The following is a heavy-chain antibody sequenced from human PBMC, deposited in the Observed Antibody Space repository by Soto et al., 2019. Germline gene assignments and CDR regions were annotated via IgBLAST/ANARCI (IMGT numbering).Heavy chain of an antibody. J-gene: IGHJ6*02. V-gene: IGHV1-46*03. CDR1: GYTFTSYY. CDR3: ARDTKVGITMVRGVYYYYYGMYV. CDR2: INPSGGST. D-gene: IGHD3-10*01. Sequence: ASVKVSCKASGYTFTSYYMHWVRQAPGQGLEWMGIINPSGGSTSYAQKFQGRVTMTRDTTTSTVYMELSSLRSEDTAVYYCARDTKVGITMVRGVYYYYYGMYVWG.